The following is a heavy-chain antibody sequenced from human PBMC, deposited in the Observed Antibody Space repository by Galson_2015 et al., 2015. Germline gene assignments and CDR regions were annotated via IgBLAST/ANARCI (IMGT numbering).Heavy chain of an antibody. J-gene: IGHJ4*02. Sequence: SLRLSCAASGFTFSNYGMHWVRQAPGKGLEWVAVIWYDGSNKYYADSVKGRFTISRDNSKNTLYLQMNSLRAEDTAVYYCARGGVSYYYDSSGYLDYWGQGTLVTVSS. V-gene: IGHV3-33*01. CDR3: ARGGVSYYYDSSGYLDY. CDR2: IWYDGSNK. CDR1: GFTFSNYG. D-gene: IGHD3-22*01.